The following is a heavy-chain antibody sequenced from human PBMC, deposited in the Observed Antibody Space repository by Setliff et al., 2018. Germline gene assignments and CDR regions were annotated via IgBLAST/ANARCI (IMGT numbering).Heavy chain of an antibody. D-gene: IGHD2-2*01. CDR3: ARDPPYCSSTSCRGAFDI. V-gene: IGHV4-61*09. Sequence: SETLSLTCTVTGGSINSGPYYWTWIRQSAGKGLEWLGQIYSKGSMNYNPSLKSRVTISADSSKSQFFLRLTSVTAADTAIYYCARDPPYCSSTSCRGAFDIWGQGTMVTVSS. J-gene: IGHJ3*02. CDR2: IYSKGSM. CDR1: GGSINSGPYY.